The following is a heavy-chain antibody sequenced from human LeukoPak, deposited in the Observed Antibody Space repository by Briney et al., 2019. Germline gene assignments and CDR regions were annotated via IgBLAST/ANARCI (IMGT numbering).Heavy chain of an antibody. CDR1: GYSFTGYF. Sequence: ASVKVSCKASGYSFTGYFMHWVRQAPGQGLEWLGWINPRTGGPTYAQKFQGRVTMTRDTSITTAYMEIRRLTFDDTAMYYCAPTGGSEAVGEYFQNWGQGTLVSVSS. CDR3: APTGGSEAVGEYFQN. V-gene: IGHV1-2*02. J-gene: IGHJ1*01. CDR2: INPRTGGP. D-gene: IGHD7-27*01.